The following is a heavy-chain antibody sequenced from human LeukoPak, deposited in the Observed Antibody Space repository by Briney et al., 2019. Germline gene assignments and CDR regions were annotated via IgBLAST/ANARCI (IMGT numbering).Heavy chain of an antibody. CDR2: INHSGST. V-gene: IGHV4-34*01. CDR3: ARGRNDYVWGSYRYSVYFDY. D-gene: IGHD3-16*02. CDR1: GGSFSGYY. Sequence: PETLSLTCAVYGGSFSGYYWSWIRQPPGKGLEWIGEINHSGSTNYNPSLKSRVTISVDTSKNQFSLKLSSVTAADTAVYYCARGRNDYVWGSYRYSVYFDYWGQGTLVTVSS. J-gene: IGHJ4*02.